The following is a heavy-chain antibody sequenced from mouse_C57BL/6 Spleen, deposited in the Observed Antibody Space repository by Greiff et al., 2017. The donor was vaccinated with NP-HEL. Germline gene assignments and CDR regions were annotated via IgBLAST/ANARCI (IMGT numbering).Heavy chain of an antibody. J-gene: IGHJ2*01. Sequence: EVQLVESGGDLVKPGGSLKLSCAASGFTFSSYGMSWVRQTPDKRLEWVATISSGGSYTYYPDSVKGRFTISRDNAKNTLYLQMSSLKSEDTAMYYCARDGYDGGDYFDYWGQGTTLTVSS. V-gene: IGHV5-6*01. CDR1: GFTFSSYG. D-gene: IGHD2-2*01. CDR2: ISSGGSYT. CDR3: ARDGYDGGDYFDY.